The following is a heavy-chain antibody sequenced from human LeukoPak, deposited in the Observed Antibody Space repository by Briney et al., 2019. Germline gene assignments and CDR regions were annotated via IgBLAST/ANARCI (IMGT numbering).Heavy chain of an antibody. CDR2: INHSGST. D-gene: IGHD2-15*01. CDR3: ATRYCSGGSCYDY. Sequence: SETLSLTCAVYGGSFSGYYWSWIRQPPGKGLEWIGEINHSGSTNYNPSLKSRVTISVDTSKNQFSLKLSSVTAADTAVCYCATRYCSGGSCYDYWGQGTLVTVSS. V-gene: IGHV4-34*01. J-gene: IGHJ4*02. CDR1: GGSFSGYY.